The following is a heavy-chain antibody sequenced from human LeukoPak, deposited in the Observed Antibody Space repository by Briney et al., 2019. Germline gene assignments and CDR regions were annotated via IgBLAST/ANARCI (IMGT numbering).Heavy chain of an antibody. V-gene: IGHV3-20*04. CDR1: GFTFDDYG. J-gene: IGHJ4*02. CDR2: INWNGDST. CDR3: ARVGVDGSGSYYNGGLDY. Sequence: GGSLRLSCAASGFTFDDYGMNWVRQAPGKGLEWVSGINWNGDSTGYADPVKGRLTISRDNAKNSLYLQMNSLRAEDTALYYCARVGVDGSGSYYNGGLDYWGQGTLVTVSS. D-gene: IGHD3-10*01.